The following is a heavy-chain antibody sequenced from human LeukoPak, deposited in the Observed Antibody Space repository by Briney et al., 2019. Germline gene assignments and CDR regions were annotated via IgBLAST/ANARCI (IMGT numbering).Heavy chain of an antibody. CDR2: IYYSGST. J-gene: IGHJ5*02. V-gene: IGHV4-59*01. CDR3: AREVRYSSSWYEGWFDP. D-gene: IGHD6-13*01. CDR1: GGSISSYY. Sequence: SETLSLTCTVSGGSISSYYWGWIRQPPGKGLEWIGYIYYSGSTNYNPSLKSRVTISVDTSKNQFSLKLSSVTAADTAVYYCAREVRYSSSWYEGWFDPWGQGTLVTVSS.